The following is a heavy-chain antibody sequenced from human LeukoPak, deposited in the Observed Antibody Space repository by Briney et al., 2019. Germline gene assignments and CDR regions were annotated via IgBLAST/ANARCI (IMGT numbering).Heavy chain of an antibody. CDR2: ITSGGDYI. CDR3: ARGHYDVLAASYKWTPDY. J-gene: IGHJ4*02. CDR1: GFTFNTFN. D-gene: IGHD3-9*01. Sequence: GGSLRLSCAASGFTFNTFNMNWVHQAPGKGLEWVSSITSGGDYIYYADSVKGRFTTSRDNAKNSLSLQLNSLRVEDTAVYYCARGHYDVLAASYKWTPDYWGQGTLVTVSS. V-gene: IGHV3-21*01.